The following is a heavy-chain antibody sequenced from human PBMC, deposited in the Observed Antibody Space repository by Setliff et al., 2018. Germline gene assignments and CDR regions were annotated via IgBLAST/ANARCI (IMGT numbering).Heavy chain of an antibody. CDR2: INHSGST. CDR3: ARGLYSGWYDR. CDR1: GGSFSGYY. Sequence: PSETLSLTCAVYGGSFSGYYWSWIRQPPGKGLEWIGEINHSGSTNYDPSLKSRVTISVDTSKNQFSLKLSSVTAADTAVYYCARGLYSGWYDRWGQGTLVTVSS. V-gene: IGHV4-34*01. D-gene: IGHD5-18*01. J-gene: IGHJ5*02.